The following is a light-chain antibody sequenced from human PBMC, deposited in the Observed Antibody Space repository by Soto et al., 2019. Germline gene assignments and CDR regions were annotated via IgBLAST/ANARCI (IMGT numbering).Light chain of an antibody. CDR3: QQYNNWPPMYT. J-gene: IGKJ2*01. V-gene: IGKV3-15*01. CDR2: GAS. CDR1: QSVSSN. Sequence: EIVMTQSPATLSVSPGERATLSCRASQSVSSNLAWYQQKPGQAPRLLIYGASTRATGIPARFSGSGSGTEFTLTISSLQSEDFAVYYCQQYNNWPPMYTFGQATKLEIK.